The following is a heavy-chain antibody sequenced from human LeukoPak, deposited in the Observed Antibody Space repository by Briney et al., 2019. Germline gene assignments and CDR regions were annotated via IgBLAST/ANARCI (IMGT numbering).Heavy chain of an antibody. CDR1: GGSISSYY. V-gene: IGHV4-59*08. CDR2: IYYSGST. D-gene: IGHD3-3*01. J-gene: IGHJ4*02. Sequence: PSETLSLTCTVSGGSISSYYWSWIRQPPGKGLELIGYIYYSGSTNYHPSLKSRVTISVDTSKNQFSLKLSSVTAADTAVYYCARHFTSWSTYYDFWSGYYYFDYWGQGTLVTVSS. CDR3: ARHFTSWSTYYDFWSGYYYFDY.